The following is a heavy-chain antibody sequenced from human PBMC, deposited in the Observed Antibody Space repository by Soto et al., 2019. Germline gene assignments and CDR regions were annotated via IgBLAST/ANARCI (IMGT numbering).Heavy chain of an antibody. CDR2: IFYSGNT. CDR1: GGSISSSNYH. V-gene: IGHV4-39*01. CDR3: ARLRRDGQTGYAFDI. D-gene: IGHD7-27*01. J-gene: IGHJ3*02. Sequence: QLQLQESGPGLVKPSETLSLSCSVSGGSISSSNYHWGWIRQPPGKGLEWIGSIFYSGNTDYNPSLKSRVTISADTSKTQFSLKLSYVTAADTAVFYCARLRRDGQTGYAFDIWGQGTMVTVSS.